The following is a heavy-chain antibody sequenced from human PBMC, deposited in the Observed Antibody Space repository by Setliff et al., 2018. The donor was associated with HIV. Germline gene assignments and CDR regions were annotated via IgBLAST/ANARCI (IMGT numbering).Heavy chain of an antibody. CDR3: ARGLGGYCSSVSCYEADH. D-gene: IGHD2-2*01. CDR1: GGSFSGYS. J-gene: IGHJ5*02. V-gene: IGHV4-34*01. Sequence: SETLSLTCAVYGGSFSGYSWTWIHQPPGKGLEWIGEIDQSGSTNYNPSLKSRVTTSVDTSKNQFSLRLSSVTAADTAVYYCARGLGGYCSSVSCYEADHWGQGTLVTVSS. CDR2: IDQSGST.